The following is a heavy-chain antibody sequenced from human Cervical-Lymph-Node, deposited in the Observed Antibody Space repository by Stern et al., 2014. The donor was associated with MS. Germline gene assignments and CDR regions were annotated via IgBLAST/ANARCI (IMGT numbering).Heavy chain of an antibody. CDR3: ARAGGSKDDF. D-gene: IGHD3-10*01. J-gene: IGHJ4*02. CDR1: GFTFSDYY. Sequence: VQLEESGGGLVKPGGSLRLSCAASGFTFSDYYMNWIRQAPGKGLEWVSYISGRDGTIFYADSVKGRFTISRDNAKKSLYLQMNSLRAEDTAVYYCARAGGSKDDFWGQGTLVTVSS. V-gene: IGHV3-11*01. CDR2: ISGRDGTI.